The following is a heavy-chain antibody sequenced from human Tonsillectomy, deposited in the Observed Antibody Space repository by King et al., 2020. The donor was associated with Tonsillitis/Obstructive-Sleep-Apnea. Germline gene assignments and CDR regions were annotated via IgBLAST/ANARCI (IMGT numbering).Heavy chain of an antibody. CDR2: INSDASRT. CDR3: GLGASDDFWGGYYTDGPYYYYYMDV. Sequence: VQLVQSGGGLVQPGGSLRLYCAASGFTFSRYWMHWVRQAPGKGLVSVSSINSDASRTNYADSVKGRFTISRDNAKNTLYLQMNSLRAEDTAVYYCGLGASDDFWGGYYTDGPYYYYYMDVWGKGTTVTVSS. D-gene: IGHD3-3*01. V-gene: IGHV3-74*02. J-gene: IGHJ6*03. CDR1: GFTFSRYW.